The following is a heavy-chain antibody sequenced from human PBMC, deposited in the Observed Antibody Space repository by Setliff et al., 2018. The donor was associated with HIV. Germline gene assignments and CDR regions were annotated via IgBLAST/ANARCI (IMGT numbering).Heavy chain of an antibody. CDR2: IYYSGST. CDR1: GGSISSSSYY. Sequence: SETLSLTCTVSGGSISSSSYYWGWIRQPPGKGLEWIGSIYYSGSTYYNPSLKSRVTISIDTSKNQFSLNLRSVTAADTAVYYCARDTVGDSRVTEFDYWGQGTLVTVSS. J-gene: IGHJ4*02. CDR3: ARDTVGDSRVTEFDY. D-gene: IGHD2-21*02. V-gene: IGHV4-39*07.